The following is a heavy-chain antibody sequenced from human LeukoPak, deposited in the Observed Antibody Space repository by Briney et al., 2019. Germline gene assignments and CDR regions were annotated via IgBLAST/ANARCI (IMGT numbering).Heavy chain of an antibody. CDR1: GGSVSSGNYY. D-gene: IGHD1-26*01. CDR3: ARNGGSYSFDY. Sequence: PSETLSLTCTVSGGSVSSGNYYWSWIRQPPGKGLEWIGYIYYSGSTNYNPSLKSRVTISIDTPKNQFSLKLTSVTAADTAVYYCARNGGSYSFDYWGQGTLVTVSS. J-gene: IGHJ4*02. V-gene: IGHV4-61*01. CDR2: IYYSGST.